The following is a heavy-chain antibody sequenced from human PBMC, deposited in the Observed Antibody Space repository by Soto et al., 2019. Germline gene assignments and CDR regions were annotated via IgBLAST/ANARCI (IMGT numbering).Heavy chain of an antibody. J-gene: IGHJ4*02. CDR1: GGTFSSYA. CDR2: IIPIFCTA. V-gene: IGHV1-69*01. Sequence: QVQLVQSGAEVKKPGSSVKVSCKASGGTFSSYAISWVRQAPGQGLEWMGGIIPIFCTANYAQKFQGRVTITADESTSQAYMERRSLRSEDTAVYYCAGGRGGANYDFWSGYYFDYWGQGTLVTVSS. CDR3: AGGRGGANYDFWSGYYFDY. D-gene: IGHD3-3*01.